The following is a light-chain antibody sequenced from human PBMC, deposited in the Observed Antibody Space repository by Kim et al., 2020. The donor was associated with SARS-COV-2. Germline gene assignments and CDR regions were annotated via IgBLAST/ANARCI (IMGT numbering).Light chain of an antibody. J-gene: IGKJ4*01. CDR1: QTISNN. CDR3: QQYNSWPLT. Sequence: LSPGERATLSCRATQTISNNLAWYQQKPGRPPRLLIYAASTRATGIPAWFSGSGSGTEFTLTISSLQSEDFAVYYCQQYNSWPLTFGGGTKVDIK. V-gene: IGKV3-15*01. CDR2: AAS.